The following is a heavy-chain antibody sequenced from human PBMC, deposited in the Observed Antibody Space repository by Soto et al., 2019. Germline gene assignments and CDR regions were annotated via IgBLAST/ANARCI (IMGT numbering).Heavy chain of an antibody. V-gene: IGHV3-23*01. CDR2: ISASGGGT. J-gene: IGHJ6*02. Sequence: EVQLLESGGGLVQPGGSLRLSCAASGFTFNTYAMSWVRQAPGKGLEWVSGISASGGGTYYTDSVKGRFTISRDNSNNMVQLQMNGMRDEDTGTYYCTKDQGVIVAAIRPLAGDAWGQWTTVTVSS. CDR1: GFTFNTYA. CDR3: TKDQGVIVAAIRPLAGDA. D-gene: IGHD5-12*01.